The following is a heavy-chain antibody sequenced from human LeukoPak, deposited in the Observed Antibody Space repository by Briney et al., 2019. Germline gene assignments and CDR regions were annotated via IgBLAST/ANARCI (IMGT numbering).Heavy chain of an antibody. CDR3: ARDFLECSRASRLNWFDP. J-gene: IGHJ5*02. Sequence: PSETLSLTCTVSGGSISSYYWSWIRQPPGKGLEWIGYIYTSGSTNYNPSLKSRVTISVDTSKNQFSLKLSSVTAADTAVYYCARDFLECSRASRLNWFDPWGQGTLVTVSS. CDR1: GGSISSYY. D-gene: IGHD2-2*01. CDR2: IYTSGST. V-gene: IGHV4-59*01.